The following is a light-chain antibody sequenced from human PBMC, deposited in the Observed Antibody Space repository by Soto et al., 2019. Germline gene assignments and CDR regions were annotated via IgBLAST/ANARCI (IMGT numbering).Light chain of an antibody. CDR1: SSNIGAGYD. CDR3: QSYDSSLSAYV. V-gene: IGLV1-40*01. Sequence: QSVLTQPPSVSGAPGQRVTISCTGSSSNIGAGYDVHWYQQLPGAAHKLLIYGNSNRPSGVPDRFSGSKSGTSASLAISGLQAEDEADYCCQSYDSSLSAYVFGTGTKVTVL. J-gene: IGLJ1*01. CDR2: GNS.